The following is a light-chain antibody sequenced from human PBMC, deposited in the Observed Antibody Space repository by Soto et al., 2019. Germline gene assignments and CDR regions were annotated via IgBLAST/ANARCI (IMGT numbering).Light chain of an antibody. V-gene: IGLV1-51*01. J-gene: IGLJ2*01. CDR2: DNN. CDR3: GTWDSSLSAVV. Sequence: QAVVTQPPSVSAAPGQKVTISCSGSSSNIGNNYVSWYQQLPGTAPKLLIYDNNKRPSGIPDRFSGSKSGTSATLGITGLQTGDEADYYCGTWDSSLSAVVFGGGTKLTFL. CDR1: SSNIGNNY.